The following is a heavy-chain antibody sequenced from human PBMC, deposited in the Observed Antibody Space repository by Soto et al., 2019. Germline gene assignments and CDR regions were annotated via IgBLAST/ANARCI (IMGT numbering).Heavy chain of an antibody. Sequence: QITLRESGPTLVKPTQTLTLTCTFSGFSLNTREVGVGWIRQPPGKALEWLALIFWDNDKRYSPSLQTNLTISKHTSQSQGVRTTSNMDPVDTATYFVATVRSCPRIEDYLGSYCDYWGQGTLVTVSS. V-gene: IGHV2-5*02. J-gene: IGHJ4*02. CDR3: ATVRSCPRIEDYLGSYCDY. CDR1: GFSLNTREVG. D-gene: IGHD1-26*01. CDR2: IFWDNDK.